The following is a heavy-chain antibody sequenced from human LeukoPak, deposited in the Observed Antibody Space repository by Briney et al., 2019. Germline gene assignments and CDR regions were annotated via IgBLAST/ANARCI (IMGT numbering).Heavy chain of an antibody. V-gene: IGHV4-59*02. D-gene: IGHD2/OR15-2a*01. Sequence: KSSETLSLTCTVSGGSVSSSDWNWVRQSPGKGLEWIANVDYNGSTKYNPSLRGRGPMSLDTSKNQFHLKLESVTAADTARDYCARGVYEPLVRWGEGTLVTVSS. CDR2: VDYNGST. CDR3: ARGVYEPLVR. CDR1: GGSVSSSD. J-gene: IGHJ4*02.